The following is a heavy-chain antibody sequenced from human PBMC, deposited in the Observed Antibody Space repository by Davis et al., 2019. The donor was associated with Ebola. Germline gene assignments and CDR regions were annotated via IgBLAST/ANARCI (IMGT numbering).Heavy chain of an antibody. CDR2: IYHSGST. CDR3: ARLSSSVAGLY. D-gene: IGHD6-19*01. CDR1: GYSINRGFT. J-gene: IGHJ4*02. V-gene: IGHV4-38-2*02. Sequence: SETLSLTCTVSGYSINRGFTWGWIRQPPGKGLEWIGSIYHSGSTNYSPSLKSRVTISADTSKNQFSLRLKSVTAADTAIYYCARLSSSVAGLYWGQGILVTVSS.